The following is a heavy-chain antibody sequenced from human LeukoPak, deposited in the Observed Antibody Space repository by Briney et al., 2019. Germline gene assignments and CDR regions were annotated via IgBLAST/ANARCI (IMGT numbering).Heavy chain of an antibody. CDR2: INGGNGNT. V-gene: IGHV1-3*01. CDR3: ARATFTFSSGWEPFDY. J-gene: IGHJ4*02. CDR1: GYTFTNYA. Sequence: GASVKVSCKASGYTFTNYAMHWVRQAPGQRLEWMGWINGGNGNTKYSQEFQGRVTITRDTSANTAYMELSSLRSDDTAVYYCARATFTFSSGWEPFDYWGQGTLVTVSS. D-gene: IGHD6-19*01.